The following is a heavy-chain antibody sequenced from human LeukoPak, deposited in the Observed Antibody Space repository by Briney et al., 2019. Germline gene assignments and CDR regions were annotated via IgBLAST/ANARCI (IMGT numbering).Heavy chain of an antibody. J-gene: IGHJ3*01. D-gene: IGHD3-3*01. V-gene: IGHV3-11*04. CDR1: GFTFSDYY. CDR2: ISSSGSTI. CDR3: ARDRLPTYDFWSGYYP. Sequence: GGSLRLSCAASGFTFSDYYMSWIRQAPGKGLEWVSYISSSGSTIYYADSVKGRFTISRDNAKNSLYLQMNSLRAEDTAVYYCARDRLPTYDFWSGYYPWGQGTMVTVSS.